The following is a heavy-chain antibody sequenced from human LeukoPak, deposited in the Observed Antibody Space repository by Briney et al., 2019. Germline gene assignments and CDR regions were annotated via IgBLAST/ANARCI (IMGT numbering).Heavy chain of an antibody. CDR3: AKEPSKYCSGSSCYAGSDV. V-gene: IGHV1-69*05. D-gene: IGHD2-15*01. J-gene: IGHJ3*01. CDR1: GGTLSSDA. Sequence: SVKVSCKASGGTLSSDALSWVRQTPGQGLEWMGAIIPIFDTPKYAQKFQGRVTMTTDDYTNTAYVELRSLRSDDTAVYYCAKEPSKYCSGSSCYAGSDVWGQGTLVIVSS. CDR2: IIPIFDTP.